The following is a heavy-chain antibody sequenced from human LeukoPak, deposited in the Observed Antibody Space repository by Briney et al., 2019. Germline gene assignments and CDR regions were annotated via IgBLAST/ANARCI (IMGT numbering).Heavy chain of an antibody. D-gene: IGHD6-13*01. Sequence: ASVKVSCEASGYTFTSYGISWVRQAPGQGLEWMGWISAYNGNTNYAQKLQGRVTMTTDTSTSTAYMELRSLRSDDTAVYYCARGGRALGSSSWYPGGYWGQGTLVTVSS. CDR3: ARGGRALGSSSWYPGGY. CDR2: ISAYNGNT. CDR1: GYTFTSYG. V-gene: IGHV1-18*01. J-gene: IGHJ4*02.